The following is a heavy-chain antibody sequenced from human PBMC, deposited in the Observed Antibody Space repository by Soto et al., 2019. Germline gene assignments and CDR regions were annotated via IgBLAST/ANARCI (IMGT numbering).Heavy chain of an antibody. Sequence: GASVKVSCKASGYTFTIYGINWVRQAPGQGHEWMGWISPDNGNTNYAQKLQGRVTMTTDTSTSTAYMELRSLRSDDTAVYYCARVLGSYDSSGYDYYYGMDVWGQGTTVTAP. J-gene: IGHJ6*02. CDR2: ISPDNGNT. D-gene: IGHD3-22*01. V-gene: IGHV1-18*01. CDR3: ARVLGSYDSSGYDYYYGMDV. CDR1: GYTFTIYG.